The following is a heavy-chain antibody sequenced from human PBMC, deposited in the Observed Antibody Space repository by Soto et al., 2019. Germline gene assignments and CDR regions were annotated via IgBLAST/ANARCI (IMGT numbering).Heavy chain of an antibody. CDR3: ARRNYYDSSGYYSGVDAFDI. V-gene: IGHV1-69*01. Sequence: QVQLVQSGAEVKKPGSSVKVSCKASGGTFSSYAISWVRQAPGQGLEWMGGIIPIFGTANYAQKFQGRVKITADESTSTAYMELSSLRSEDTAVYYCARRNYYDSSGYYSGVDAFDIWGQGTMVTFSS. J-gene: IGHJ3*02. CDR2: IIPIFGTA. D-gene: IGHD3-22*01. CDR1: GGTFSSYA.